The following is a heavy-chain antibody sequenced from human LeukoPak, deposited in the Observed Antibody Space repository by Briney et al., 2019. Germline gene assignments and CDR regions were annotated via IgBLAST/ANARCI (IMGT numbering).Heavy chain of an antibody. CDR2: IIPIFATA. D-gene: IGHD3-16*01. CDR1: GGTFSNYA. V-gene: IGHV1-69*05. CDR3: ATGEVTYYSRWGFEI. J-gene: IGHJ3*02. Sequence: GASVKVSCKASGGTFSNYAVSWVQQAPGQGLEWMGGIIPIFATADYPQKFQGRVTITTDESRTTAYLELRNLRSEDTAVYYCATGEVTYYSRWGFEIWSQGTMVTVSS.